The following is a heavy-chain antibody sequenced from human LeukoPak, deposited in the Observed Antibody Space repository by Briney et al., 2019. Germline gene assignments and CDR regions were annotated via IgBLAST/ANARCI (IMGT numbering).Heavy chain of an antibody. CDR3: ARRGGCSSASCYRGTSYYYYGLDV. CDR2: INHSGNT. D-gene: IGHD2-2*01. V-gene: IGHV4-34*01. J-gene: IGHJ6*02. Sequence: SETLSLTCAVYGGSFSGYYWSWIRQPPGKGLEWIGEINHSGNTNYNPSLKSRLTISVDTSKDQFSLKLNSVTAADTAVYYCARRGGCSSASCYRGTSYYYYGLDVWGQGTTVTVSS. CDR1: GGSFSGYY.